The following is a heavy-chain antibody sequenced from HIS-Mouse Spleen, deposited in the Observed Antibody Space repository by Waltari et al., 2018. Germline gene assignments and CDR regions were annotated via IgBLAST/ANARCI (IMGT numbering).Heavy chain of an antibody. V-gene: IGHV3-7*01. CDR2: IKQDGSEK. CDR3: ARDHRNNWAIRD. CDR1: GFTFSSYW. Sequence: EVQLVESGGGLVQPGGSLRLSCAASGFTFSSYWMSWVRQAPGKGLGWVANIKQDGSEKYYVDSVKGRFTISRDNSKNTLYLQMNSLRAEDTAVYYCARDHRNNWAIRDWGQGTLVTVSS. D-gene: IGHD1-20*01. J-gene: IGHJ4*02.